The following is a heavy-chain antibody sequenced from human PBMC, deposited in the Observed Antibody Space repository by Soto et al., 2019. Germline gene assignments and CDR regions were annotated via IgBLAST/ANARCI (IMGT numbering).Heavy chain of an antibody. Sequence: QDQLVQSGAEVKQPGASVKVSCKASGYTFNTYSIHWVRQAPGQRLEWLGGINAANGNTKYSQRFQGRVTITSDTYATTAYMELSSLTSDDTAVDYSERAQGFCSTTTCYSEKGGFEPWGQGTLVTVSS. J-gene: IGHJ5*02. CDR2: INAANGNT. D-gene: IGHD2-2*01. V-gene: IGHV1-3*01. CDR1: GYTFNTYS. CDR3: ERAQGFCSTTTCYSEKGGFEP.